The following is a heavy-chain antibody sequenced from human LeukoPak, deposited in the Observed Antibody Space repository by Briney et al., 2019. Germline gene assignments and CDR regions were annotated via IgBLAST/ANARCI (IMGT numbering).Heavy chain of an antibody. CDR1: GFSFSSFG. D-gene: IGHD4-17*01. CDR2: IRYDGSRK. J-gene: IGHJ4*02. V-gene: IGHV3-30*02. CDR3: AKDYGDFSDSSSYLDH. Sequence: GGSLRLSCAASGFSFSSFGMHWVRQAPGKGLEWVTSIRYDGSRKHYTDSVKGRFTISRDNSKNTLYLQMNSLRDEDTAVYYCAKDYGDFSDSSSYLDHWGQGTLVTVSS.